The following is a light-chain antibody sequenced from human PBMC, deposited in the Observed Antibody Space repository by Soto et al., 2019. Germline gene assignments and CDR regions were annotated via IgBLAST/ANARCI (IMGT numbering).Light chain of an antibody. CDR3: QQSYSTPIYS. J-gene: IGKJ2*01. CDR2: AAS. CDR1: QSIRSY. V-gene: IGKV1-39*01. Sequence: DIQMTQSPSSLSASVGDRVTITCRASQSIRSYLNWYQQKPGKAPNLLIYAASGLQTGVPSRFSGSGSGTDFPLTISSLQPEDFATYYCQQSYSTPIYSFGQGTKLEIK.